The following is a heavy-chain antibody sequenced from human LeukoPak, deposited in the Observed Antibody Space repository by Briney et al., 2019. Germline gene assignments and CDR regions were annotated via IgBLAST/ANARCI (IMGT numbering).Heavy chain of an antibody. CDR2: IYYSGST. CDR1: GGSVSSGSYY. V-gene: IGHV4-61*01. J-gene: IGHJ4*02. Sequence: SETLSLTCTVSGGSVSSGSYYWSWIRQPPGKGLEWIGYIYYSGSTSYNPSLKSRVTISVDTSKNQFSLKLSSVTAADTAVYYCARGGYNPDTFDYWGQGTLVTVPS. D-gene: IGHD5-24*01. CDR3: ARGGYNPDTFDY.